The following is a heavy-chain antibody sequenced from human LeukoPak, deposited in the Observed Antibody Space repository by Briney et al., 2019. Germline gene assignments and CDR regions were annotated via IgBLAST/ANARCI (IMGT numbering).Heavy chain of an antibody. D-gene: IGHD4-17*01. V-gene: IGHV1-2*02. CDR1: GYTFTGYY. CDR3: ARGPKTVTRLLFDY. Sequence: ASVKVSCKASGYTFTGYYMHWVRQAPGQGLEWMGWINPNSGGTNYAKKFQGRVTMTRDTSISTAYMELSRLRSDDTAVYYCARGPKTVTRLLFDYWGQGTLVTVSS. J-gene: IGHJ4*02. CDR2: INPNSGGT.